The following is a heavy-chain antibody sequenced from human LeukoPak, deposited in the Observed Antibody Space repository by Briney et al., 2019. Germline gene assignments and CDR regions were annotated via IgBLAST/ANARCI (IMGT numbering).Heavy chain of an antibody. Sequence: PGGSLRLSCAASGFIFGSCAMSWVRQSPGKGLEWVSAISPSGGSRYYADSVKGRFTISRDNSKNTLYLQMNSLRAEDTAVYYCARDKIAAADYWGQGTLVTVSS. D-gene: IGHD6-13*01. CDR2: ISPSGGSR. J-gene: IGHJ4*02. CDR3: ARDKIAAADY. CDR1: GFIFGSCA. V-gene: IGHV3-23*01.